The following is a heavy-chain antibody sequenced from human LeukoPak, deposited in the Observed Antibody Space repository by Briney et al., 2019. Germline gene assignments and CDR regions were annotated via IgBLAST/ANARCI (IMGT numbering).Heavy chain of an antibody. CDR2: IYYSGIT. Sequence: SETLSLTCTVSGYSIRSGYYWSWIRPPPGKGLEWIGYIYYSGITNYNPSLKSRVTISVDTSKNQFSLKLRSVTAADTAVYYCARTQVPDYGDYVDAFDIWGQGTMVSVSS. CDR1: GYSIRSGYY. J-gene: IGHJ3*02. CDR3: ARTQVPDYGDYVDAFDI. V-gene: IGHV4-61*01. D-gene: IGHD4-17*01.